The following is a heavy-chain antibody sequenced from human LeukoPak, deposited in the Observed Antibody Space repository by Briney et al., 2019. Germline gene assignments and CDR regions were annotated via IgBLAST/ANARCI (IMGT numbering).Heavy chain of an antibody. D-gene: IGHD6-13*01. J-gene: IGHJ4*02. CDR2: ISWNSAYI. CDR1: GFTFDAYA. V-gene: IGHV3-9*01. Sequence: PGGSLRLSCAASGFTFDAYAIHWVRQVPGKGLEWASGISWNSAYIGYGDSVKGRFTISRDNAKSSLYLQMNSLRAEDTALYYCAKDSSGSSWYYFDYWGQGTLVTVSS. CDR3: AKDSSGSSWYYFDY.